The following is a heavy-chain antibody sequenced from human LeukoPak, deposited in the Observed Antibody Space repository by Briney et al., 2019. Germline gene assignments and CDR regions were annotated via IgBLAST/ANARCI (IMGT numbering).Heavy chain of an antibody. V-gene: IGHV1-2*02. CDR3: ARGGQGAPLDY. Sequence: GASVRVSCKASGYTFTAYYMHWVRQAPGQPLEWMGWINPNSGGTNYAQKFQGRVTMTRDTSISTAYMELSRLRSDDTAVYSCARGGQGAPLDYWGQGSLVTVSS. J-gene: IGHJ4*02. D-gene: IGHD1-26*01. CDR2: INPNSGGT. CDR1: GYTFTAYY.